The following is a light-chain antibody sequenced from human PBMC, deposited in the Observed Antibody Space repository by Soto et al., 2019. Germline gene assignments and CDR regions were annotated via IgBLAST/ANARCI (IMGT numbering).Light chain of an antibody. J-gene: IGKJ1*01. CDR1: QSVFSS. Sequence: EIEMTQSPATLSVSPGDSVTLPCRASQSVFSSLAWYQQPPGQAPRILIYGAATRATGIPARFSGSGSGTESPLTISSLQSEDFAVYYCQQYHSWPALGRGTKVDI. CDR2: GAA. CDR3: QQYHSWPA. V-gene: IGKV3-15*01.